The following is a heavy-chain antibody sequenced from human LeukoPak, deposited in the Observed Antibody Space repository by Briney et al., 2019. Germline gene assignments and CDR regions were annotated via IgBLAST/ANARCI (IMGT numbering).Heavy chain of an antibody. J-gene: IGHJ6*03. CDR1: GYTFSDYY. D-gene: IGHD1-26*01. Sequence: ASVKVSCKASGYTFSDYYMHWVRQAPGQGLEWMGRINPNSGDTNYAHKFQGRVTMTRDTSISTAYMELSRLRSDDTAVYYCARQARIVGGSFWYYYYYMDVWGKGTTVAVSS. CDR2: INPNSGDT. V-gene: IGHV1-2*06. CDR3: ARQARIVGGSFWYYYYYMDV.